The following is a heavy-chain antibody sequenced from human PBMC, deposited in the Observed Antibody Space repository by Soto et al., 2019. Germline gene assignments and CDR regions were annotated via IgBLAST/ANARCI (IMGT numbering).Heavy chain of an antibody. D-gene: IGHD6-19*01. CDR2: INPNSGGT. CDR1: GYTFSGFY. CDR3: ASAAVTGTAGLDF. Sequence: ASVKVSCKASGYTFSGFYMHWVRQAPGQGLEWMGGINPNSGGTKSAEKFQGRVTMTRDTSISTAYMELSRLTSEDTAVYYCASAAVTGTAGLDFWGQGTKVTVSS. V-gene: IGHV1-2*02. J-gene: IGHJ4*02.